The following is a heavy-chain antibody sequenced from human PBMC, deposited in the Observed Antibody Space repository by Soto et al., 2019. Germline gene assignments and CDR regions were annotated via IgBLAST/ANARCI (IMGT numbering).Heavy chain of an antibody. CDR2: ISSGDSPI. CDR1: GFSFSSYE. CDR3: ESDSGTAWFFDY. V-gene: IGHV3-48*03. Sequence: PGGSLRLSCAVSGFSFSSYEMNWVRQAPGKGLEWVSYISSGDSPIYYADSVKGRFTISRDSAKNSLSLQMNSLRAEDTAVYYSESDSGTAWFFDYWGQGTLVTVSS. D-gene: IGHD6-19*01. J-gene: IGHJ4*02.